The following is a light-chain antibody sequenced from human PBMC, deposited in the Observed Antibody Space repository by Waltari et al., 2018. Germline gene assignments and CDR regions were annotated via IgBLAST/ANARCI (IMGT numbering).Light chain of an antibody. Sequence: EIVLTQSPGTLSLSPGERATISCRAIQSVSSSYLARYQEKPGQAPRLLIYGASSRATGIPDRFSGSGSGTDFTLTISRLEPEDFAVYYCQQYGSSPLYTFGQGTKLEIK. V-gene: IGKV3-20*01. CDR2: GAS. CDR1: QSVSSSY. CDR3: QQYGSSPLYT. J-gene: IGKJ2*01.